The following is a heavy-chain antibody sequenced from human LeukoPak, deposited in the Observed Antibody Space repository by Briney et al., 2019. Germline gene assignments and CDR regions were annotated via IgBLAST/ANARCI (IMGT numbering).Heavy chain of an antibody. V-gene: IGHV3-11*04. CDR3: ARHCTRASCYSFDY. CDR2: ISASGTSI. CDR1: GFSFSDYH. J-gene: IGHJ4*02. Sequence: GGSLRLSCATSGFSFSDYHMSWIRQAPGKGLECVSFISASGTSISYADSVKGRFTISRDNAKNSLYLQMNSLRPEDTAVYYCARHCTRASCYSFDYWGQGTLVTISS. D-gene: IGHD2-2*01.